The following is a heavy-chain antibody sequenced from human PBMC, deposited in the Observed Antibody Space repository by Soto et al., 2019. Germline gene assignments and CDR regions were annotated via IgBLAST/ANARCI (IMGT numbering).Heavy chain of an antibody. D-gene: IGHD6-19*01. CDR2: INHSGST. CDR3: ARGPYSSAFDY. CDR1: GGSFSGYY. V-gene: IGHV4-34*01. Sequence: QVQLQQWGAGLLKPSETLSLTCAVYGGSFSGYYWSWIRQPPGKGLEWIGEINHSGSTNYNPSLKSRVTISVDTSKNQFSLQLRSVTAADTAVYYCARGPYSSAFDYWGQGTLVTVSS. J-gene: IGHJ4*02.